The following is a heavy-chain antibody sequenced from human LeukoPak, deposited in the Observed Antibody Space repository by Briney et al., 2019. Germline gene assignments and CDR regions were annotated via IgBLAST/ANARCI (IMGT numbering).Heavy chain of an antibody. CDR2: IYSGGST. CDR3: ARRAGDYSHPYDY. J-gene: IGHJ4*02. V-gene: IGHV3-66*04. Sequence: GGSLRLSCAASGFSVSMNYMNWVRQAPGKGLEWVSVIYSGGSTYYADSVKGRFTISRDNSKNTLYLQMNSLRAEDTAVYYCARRAGDYSHPYDYWGQGTLVTVSS. CDR1: GFSVSMNY. D-gene: IGHD3-22*01.